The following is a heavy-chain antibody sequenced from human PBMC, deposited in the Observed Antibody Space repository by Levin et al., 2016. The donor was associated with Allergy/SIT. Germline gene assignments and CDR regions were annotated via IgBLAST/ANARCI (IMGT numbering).Heavy chain of an antibody. CDR3: ARAPATGSGSYYWGYYYYYGMDV. CDR2: IRGDNHNT. Sequence: WVRQAPGQGLEWVGWIRGDNHNTNSAQKFQGRVTMTTDTSTNTVYMELKSLRSDDSAVYYCARAPATGSGSYYWGYYYYYGMDVWGQGTTVTVSS. V-gene: IGHV1-18*01. D-gene: IGHD3-10*01. J-gene: IGHJ6*02.